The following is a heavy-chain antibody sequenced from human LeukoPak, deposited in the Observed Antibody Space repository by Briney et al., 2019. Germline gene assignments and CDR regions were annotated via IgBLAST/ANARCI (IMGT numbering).Heavy chain of an antibody. Sequence: GGSLRLSCAASGFTFSSYAMSWVRQAPGKGLEWVSPISGSGGSTYYADSVKGRFTISRDNSKNTLYLQMNSLRAEDTAVYYCAKGQYYDSSGYPSYWGQGTLVTVSS. V-gene: IGHV3-23*01. J-gene: IGHJ4*02. CDR2: ISGSGGST. D-gene: IGHD3-22*01. CDR1: GFTFSSYA. CDR3: AKGQYYDSSGYPSY.